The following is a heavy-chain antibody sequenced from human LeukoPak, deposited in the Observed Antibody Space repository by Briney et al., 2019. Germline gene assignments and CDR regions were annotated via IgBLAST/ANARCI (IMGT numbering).Heavy chain of an antibody. D-gene: IGHD3-10*01. V-gene: IGHV3-30*18. CDR3: AKRRLNYYGSSYGMDV. Sequence: GGSLRLSCAASGFTFSSYGMHWVRQAPGKGLEWVAFISYDGSNKYYADSVKGRFTISRDNSKNTLYLQMNSLRAEDTAVYYCAKRRLNYYGSSYGMDVWGQGTTVTVSS. CDR1: GFTFSSYG. CDR2: ISYDGSNK. J-gene: IGHJ6*02.